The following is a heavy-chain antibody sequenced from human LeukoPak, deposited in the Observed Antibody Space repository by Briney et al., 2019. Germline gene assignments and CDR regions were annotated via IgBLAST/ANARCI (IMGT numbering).Heavy chain of an antibody. CDR1: GDPISGYSNYK. CDR3: ARKYSGFDY. D-gene: IGHD6-6*01. Sequence: SETLSLTCTVSGDPISGYSNYKWSWIRQPPGKGLEWIGYIYYHGSTNYNPSLKSRVTISVDTSKNQFSLKLSSVTAADTAVYYCARKYSGFDYWGQGTLVTVSS. V-gene: IGHV4-61*01. CDR2: IYYHGST. J-gene: IGHJ4*02.